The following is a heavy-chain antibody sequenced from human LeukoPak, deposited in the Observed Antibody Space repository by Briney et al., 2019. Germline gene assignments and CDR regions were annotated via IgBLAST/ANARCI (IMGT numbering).Heavy chain of an antibody. V-gene: IGHV4-59*01. CDR3: ARGGYYDSSGYYYPETFFDY. Sequence: PSETLSRTCTVSGGSISSYYWSWIRQPPGKGLEWIGYIYYSGSTNYNPSLKSRVTISVDTSKNQFSLKLSSVTAADTAVYYCARGGYYDSSGYYYPETFFDYWGQGTLVTVSS. J-gene: IGHJ4*02. CDR1: GGSISSYY. CDR2: IYYSGST. D-gene: IGHD3-22*01.